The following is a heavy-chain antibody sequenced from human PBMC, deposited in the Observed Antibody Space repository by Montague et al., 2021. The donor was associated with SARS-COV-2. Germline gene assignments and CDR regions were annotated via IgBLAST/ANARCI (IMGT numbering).Heavy chain of an antibody. J-gene: IGHJ4*02. CDR2: VTTSGTT. V-gene: IGHV4-4*07. CDR3: ARTPTRPLSLDS. D-gene: IGHD6-6*01. Sequence: SETLSLTCAVSGGSITGFSWSWVRQPAGKGLEWIGRVTTSGTTXXXPSXRSRVTMSVDTPKNQFSLNLNSVTAADTAIYYCARTPTRPLSLDSWGQGTLVTVSS. CDR1: GGSITGFS.